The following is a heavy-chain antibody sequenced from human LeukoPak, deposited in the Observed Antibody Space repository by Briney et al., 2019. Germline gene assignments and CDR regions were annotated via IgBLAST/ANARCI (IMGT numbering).Heavy chain of an antibody. CDR1: GGSFSGYY. CDR2: INHSGST. D-gene: IGHD2-2*01. Sequence: SETLSLTCAVYGGSFSGYYWSWIRQTPGKGLEWIGEINHSGSTNYNPSLKSRVTISVDTSKNQFSLKLSSVTAADTAVYYCARVYCISTSCWTDPWGQGTLVTVSS. CDR3: ARVYCISTSCWTDP. V-gene: IGHV4-34*01. J-gene: IGHJ5*02.